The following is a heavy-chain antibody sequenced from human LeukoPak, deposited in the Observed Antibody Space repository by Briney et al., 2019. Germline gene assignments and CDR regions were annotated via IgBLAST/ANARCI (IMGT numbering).Heavy chain of an antibody. CDR3: AMQIYHYWFDP. Sequence: SETLSLTCTASGGSISGYYWTWIRQPPGKGLEWIGYIYYNGNTNYNPSLKSRSTISVDTSKTQFSLKLRSVTAADPAVYYCAMQIYHYWFDPWGQGTLVTVSS. D-gene: IGHD1-14*01. V-gene: IGHV4-59*01. CDR1: GGSISGYY. CDR2: IYYNGNT. J-gene: IGHJ5*02.